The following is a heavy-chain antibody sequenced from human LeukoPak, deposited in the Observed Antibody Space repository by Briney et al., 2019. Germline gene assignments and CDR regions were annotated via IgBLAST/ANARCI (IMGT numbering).Heavy chain of an antibody. CDR1: GYTFTVYY. D-gene: IGHD4-17*01. Sequence: ASVKVSCKASGYTFTVYYIHWVLQAPGQGLEWMGRIIPGSGGTNYAQKFQGRVTMTRDTSINTAYMELSRLTSDDTAVYYCARENYGVPWGQGTLVTVSS. V-gene: IGHV1-2*06. CDR2: IIPGSGGT. J-gene: IGHJ5*02. CDR3: ARENYGVP.